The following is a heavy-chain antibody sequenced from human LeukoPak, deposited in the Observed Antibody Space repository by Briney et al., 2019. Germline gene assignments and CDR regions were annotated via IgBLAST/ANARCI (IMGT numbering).Heavy chain of an antibody. V-gene: IGHV4-34*01. D-gene: IGHD3-10*01. CDR2: IYHSGST. J-gene: IGHJ4*02. CDR1: GGSFSGYY. Sequence: SETLSLTCAVYGGSFSGYYWSWVRQPPGKGLEWIGEIYHSGSTNYNPSLKSRVTISVDKSKNQFSLKLSSVTAADTAVYYCARRTLWFGEFHIDYWGQGTLVTVSS. CDR3: ARRTLWFGEFHIDY.